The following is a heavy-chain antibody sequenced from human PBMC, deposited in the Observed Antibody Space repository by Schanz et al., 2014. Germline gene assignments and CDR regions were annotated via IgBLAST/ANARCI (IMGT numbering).Heavy chain of an antibody. CDR2: INVGNGNM. J-gene: IGHJ4*02. D-gene: IGHD6-13*01. CDR3: ARDGVDAAAGGNY. V-gene: IGHV1-18*01. Sequence: QVQLVQSGAEVKKPGASVKVSCKASGYTFISYGISWVRQAPGQGLEWMGWINVGNGNMKYSQKFQGRVTITRDTSTSTVYMELSSLRSEDTAVYYCARDGVDAAAGGNYWGQGTLVTVSS. CDR1: GYTFISYG.